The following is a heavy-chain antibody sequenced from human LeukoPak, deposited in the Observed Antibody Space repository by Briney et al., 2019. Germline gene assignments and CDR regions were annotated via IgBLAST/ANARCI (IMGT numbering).Heavy chain of an antibody. Sequence: ASVKVSCKVSGYTLTELSMHWVRQAPGKGLEWMGGFDPEDGETIYAQKFQGRVTMTEDTSTDTAYMELSSLRSEDTAVYYCATGSMVRGVYWGPYYYYGMDVWGQGPRSPSP. D-gene: IGHD3-10*01. CDR3: ATGSMVRGVYWGPYYYYGMDV. CDR2: FDPEDGET. CDR1: GYTLTELS. J-gene: IGHJ6*02. V-gene: IGHV1-24*01.